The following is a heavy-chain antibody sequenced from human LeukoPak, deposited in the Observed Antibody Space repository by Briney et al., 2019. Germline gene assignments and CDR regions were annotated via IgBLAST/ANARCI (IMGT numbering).Heavy chain of an antibody. V-gene: IGHV5-51*01. CDR3: ATDLRANYYDSSGYGPDWYFDL. CDR2: IYPDDSDT. Sequence: GESLKISCKHSEYSFPNYCIGWVRQMPGKGLEWMGIIYPDDSDTRYSPSFQGQVTISADRSISTAYLQWSSLKASDTAMYYCATDLRANYYDSSGYGPDWYFDLWGRGTLVTVSS. CDR1: EYSFPNYC. D-gene: IGHD3-22*01. J-gene: IGHJ2*01.